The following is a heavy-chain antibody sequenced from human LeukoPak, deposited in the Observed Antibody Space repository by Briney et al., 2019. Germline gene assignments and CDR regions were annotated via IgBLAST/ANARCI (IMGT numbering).Heavy chain of an antibody. Sequence: ASVKVSCKASGYTFTSYGISWVRQAPGQGLEWMGWISAYNGNTNYAQKLQGRVTMTTDTSTSTAYMELRSLRSDDTAAYYCARYNYYDSSGSHYYYYMDVWGKGTTVTISS. CDR2: ISAYNGNT. CDR3: ARYNYYDSSGSHYYYYMDV. D-gene: IGHD3-22*01. V-gene: IGHV1-18*01. CDR1: GYTFTSYG. J-gene: IGHJ6*03.